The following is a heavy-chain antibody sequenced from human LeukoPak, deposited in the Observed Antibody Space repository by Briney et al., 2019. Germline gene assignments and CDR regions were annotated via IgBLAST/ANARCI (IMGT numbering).Heavy chain of an antibody. D-gene: IGHD3-10*01. Sequence: GRSLRLSCAASGFTFSSYAMHWVRQAPGKGLEWVAVISYDGSNKYYADSVKGRFTSSRDNSKNTLYLQMNSLRAEDTAVYYCARDRGGLEVRGVIKNYFDYWGQGTLVTVSS. CDR1: GFTFSSYA. V-gene: IGHV3-30*04. J-gene: IGHJ4*02. CDR2: ISYDGSNK. CDR3: ARDRGGLEVRGVIKNYFDY.